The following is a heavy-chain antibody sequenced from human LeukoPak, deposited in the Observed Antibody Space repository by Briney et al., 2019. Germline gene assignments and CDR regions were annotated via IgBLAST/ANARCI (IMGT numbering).Heavy chain of an antibody. J-gene: IGHJ4*02. CDR2: ISSSSSTM. Sequence: GGSLRLSCAASGFTFSSYSMNWVRQAPGKGLEWVSYISSSSSTMYYADSVKGRFTISRDNAKNSLYLQMNSLRDEDTAVYYCARLYYYDSSGYYYWDYWGQGTLVTVSS. CDR3: ARLYYYDSSGYYYWDY. CDR1: GFTFSSYS. V-gene: IGHV3-48*02. D-gene: IGHD3-22*01.